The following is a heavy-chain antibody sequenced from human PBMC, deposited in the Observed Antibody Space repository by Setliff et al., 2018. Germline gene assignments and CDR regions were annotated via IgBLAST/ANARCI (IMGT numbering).Heavy chain of an antibody. CDR3: ARAPSAPTIGRRLEWFPDYYCYMDV. CDR2: ISPDSIHI. V-gene: IGHV3-21*01. CDR1: GFTFSTYR. D-gene: IGHD3-3*01. Sequence: PGGSLRLSCAASGFTFSTYRMHWVRQAPGKGLEWVSSISPDSIHIYYADSVKGRFTISRDNARDSLYLHMNSLRAEDTAVYYCARAPSAPTIGRRLEWFPDYYCYMDVWGKGTTVTVSS. J-gene: IGHJ6*03.